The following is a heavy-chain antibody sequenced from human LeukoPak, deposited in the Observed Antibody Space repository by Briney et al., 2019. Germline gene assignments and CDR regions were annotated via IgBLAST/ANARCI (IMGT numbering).Heavy chain of an antibody. CDR2: IYYSGST. D-gene: IGHD6-19*01. CDR3: ARPHSSGWPRQSFYFDY. J-gene: IGHJ4*02. Sequence: SETLSLTCTVSGGSISSSSYYWGWIRQPPGKGLEWIGSIYYSGSTYYNPSLKSRVTISVDTSKNQFSLKLSSVTAADTAVYYCARPHSSGWPRQSFYFDYWGQGTLVTVSS. CDR1: GGSISSSSYY. V-gene: IGHV4-39*07.